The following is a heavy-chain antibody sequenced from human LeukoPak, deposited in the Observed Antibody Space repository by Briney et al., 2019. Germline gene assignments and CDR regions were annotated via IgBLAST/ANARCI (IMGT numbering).Heavy chain of an antibody. D-gene: IGHD2-2*03. J-gene: IGHJ4*02. Sequence: ASVKVSCKASGYTFTGYFMHWVRQAPGQGLEWMGWINPNSGGTNYAQKFQGRVTMTRDTSISTAYMELSRLRSDDTAVYYCARAEHGYCSSTSCQADYWGQGTLVTVSS. CDR2: INPNSGGT. CDR3: ARAEHGYCSSTSCQADY. V-gene: IGHV1-2*02. CDR1: GYTFTGYF.